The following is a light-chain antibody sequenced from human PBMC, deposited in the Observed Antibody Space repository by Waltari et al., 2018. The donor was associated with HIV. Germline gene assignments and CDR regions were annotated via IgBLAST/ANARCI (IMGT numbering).Light chain of an antibody. CDR3: QKYEDVPFT. J-gene: IGKJ2*01. V-gene: IGKV4-1*01. Sequence: DIVMTQSPDSLAVSLGERATINCKSSPSVLWNSNNRNYLAWYQQTQGRPPKLLIYWASTRESGVPDRFSGSGSGTDFNLTISSLQAEDVAVYYCQKYEDVPFTFGQGTKLEIK. CDR2: WAS. CDR1: PSVLWNSNNRNY.